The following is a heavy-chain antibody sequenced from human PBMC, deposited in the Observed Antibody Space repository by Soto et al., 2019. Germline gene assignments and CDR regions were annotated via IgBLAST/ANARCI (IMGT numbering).Heavy chain of an antibody. J-gene: IGHJ5*02. V-gene: IGHV4-4*07. D-gene: IGHD1-1*01. CDR3: VRDGTKTLRDWFDP. CDR2: IYATGTT. CDR1: GASISGFY. Sequence: PSETLSLTCTVSGASISGFYWSWIRKSAGKGLEWIGRIYATGTTDYNPSLKSRVLMSVDTSKKQFSLKLRSVTAADTAVYYCVRDGTKTLRDWFDPWGQGISVTVSS.